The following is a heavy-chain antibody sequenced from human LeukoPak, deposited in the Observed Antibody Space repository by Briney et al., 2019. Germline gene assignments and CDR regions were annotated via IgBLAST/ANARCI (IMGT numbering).Heavy chain of an antibody. J-gene: IGHJ4*02. Sequence: GGSLRLSCAASGFTFSSYAMSWVRQAPGKGLEWVSAISGSGGSTYYADSVKGRFTISRDNSRNTLYLQMNSLRAEDTAVYYCAPLTGGYYFDYWGQGTLVTVSS. CDR2: ISGSGGST. CDR1: GFTFSSYA. CDR3: APLTGGYYFDY. V-gene: IGHV3-23*01. D-gene: IGHD1-20*01.